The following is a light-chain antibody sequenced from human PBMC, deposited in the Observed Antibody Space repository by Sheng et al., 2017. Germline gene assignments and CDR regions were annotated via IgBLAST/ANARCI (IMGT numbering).Light chain of an antibody. Sequence: DIHMTQSPSSLSASVGDRVTITCRASETIAGHLNWYQQKPGKAPKLLIYKASSLESGVPSRFSGSGSGTEFTLTISSLQPDDFATYYCQQYNSYWTFGLGTKVEIK. CDR1: ETIAGH. V-gene: IGKV1-5*03. CDR3: QQYNSYWT. J-gene: IGKJ1*01. CDR2: KAS.